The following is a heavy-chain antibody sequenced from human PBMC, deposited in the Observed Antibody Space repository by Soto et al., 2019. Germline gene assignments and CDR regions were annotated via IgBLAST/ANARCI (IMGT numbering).Heavy chain of an antibody. Sequence: PGGSLRLSCAASGFTFSSYSMNWVRQAPGKGLEWVSYISSSSSTIYYADSVKGRFTISRDNAKNSLYLQMNSLRDEDTAVYYCAIPTYYYDSTGPPAYWGQGPLVTVSS. D-gene: IGHD3-22*01. J-gene: IGHJ4*02. CDR3: AIPTYYYDSTGPPAY. CDR1: GFTFSSYS. CDR2: ISSSSSTI. V-gene: IGHV3-48*02.